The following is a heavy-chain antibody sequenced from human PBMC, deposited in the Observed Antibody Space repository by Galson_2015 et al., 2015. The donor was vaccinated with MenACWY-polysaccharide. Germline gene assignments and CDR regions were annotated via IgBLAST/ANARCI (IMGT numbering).Heavy chain of an antibody. CDR1: GYTFTNYW. J-gene: IGHJ3*02. V-gene: IGHV5-51*01. Sequence: QSGAEVKKPGESLKISCTGSGYTFTNYWIGWVRQMPGKGLEWMGITNPADSETRYTASFQGQVTISADRSINTAYLQWSSLKASDIAMYYCARRGPGLWQSPGPNDAFDIWGQGTMVTVSS. CDR3: ARRGPGLWQSPGPNDAFDI. CDR2: TNPADSET. D-gene: IGHD5-18*01.